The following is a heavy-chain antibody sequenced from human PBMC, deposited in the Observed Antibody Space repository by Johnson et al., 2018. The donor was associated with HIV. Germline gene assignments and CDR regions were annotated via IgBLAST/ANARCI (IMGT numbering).Heavy chain of an antibody. J-gene: IGHJ3*02. V-gene: IGHV3-30*02. CDR3: AKDLVDTAMVIGAFDI. CDR1: GFTFSSYG. CDR2: IRYDGSKK. D-gene: IGHD5-18*01. Sequence: QVQLVESGGGVVQPGGSLRLSCAASGFTFSSYGMHWVRQAPGKGLEWVAFIRYDGSKKYYADSLKGRFTFSRDNSKNTLDLQMNSLRAEDTAVYYCAKDLVDTAMVIGAFDIWGQGTMVTVSS.